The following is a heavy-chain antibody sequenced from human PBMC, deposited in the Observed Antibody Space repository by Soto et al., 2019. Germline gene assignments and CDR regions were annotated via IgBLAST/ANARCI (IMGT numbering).Heavy chain of an antibody. D-gene: IGHD6-19*01. CDR1: GFTFDDYA. Sequence: GGSLRLSCAASGFTFDDYAMHWVRQAPGKGLEWVSGISWNSGSIGYADSVKGRFTISRDNAKNSLYLQMNSLRAEDTALYYCAKDAEQWLVTGFDYWGQGTLVTVSS. J-gene: IGHJ4*02. CDR2: ISWNSGSI. CDR3: AKDAEQWLVTGFDY. V-gene: IGHV3-9*01.